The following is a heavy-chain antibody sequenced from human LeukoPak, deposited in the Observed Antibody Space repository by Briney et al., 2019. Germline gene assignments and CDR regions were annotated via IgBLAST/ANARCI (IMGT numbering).Heavy chain of an antibody. J-gene: IGHJ3*02. CDR3: ASRSAGDYVDTFDI. Sequence: GGSLRLSCAASGFTVSSNYMTWVRQAPGKGLEWVSVIYSGGRTYYADSVKGRFTISRDNSKNTLYLDMNSLRAEDTAVYYCASRSAGDYVDTFDIWGQGAMVTVSS. V-gene: IGHV3-53*01. D-gene: IGHD2-21*02. CDR1: GFTVSSNY. CDR2: IYSGGRT.